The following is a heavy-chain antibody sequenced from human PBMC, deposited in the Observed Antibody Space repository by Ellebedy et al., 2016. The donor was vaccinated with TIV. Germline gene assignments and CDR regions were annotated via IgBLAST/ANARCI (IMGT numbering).Heavy chain of an antibody. J-gene: IGHJ5*02. D-gene: IGHD4-17*01. CDR3: ARLMYSDHECFDP. Sequence: GGSLRLSCAASGFTFSTYYMNWVRQAPGKGLEWISSISSPVTTVNYTDSVKGRFTISRDNAQNSLYLQINSLRADDTAVYYCARLMYSDHECFDPWGQGTLVTVSA. CDR2: ISSPVTTV. V-gene: IGHV3-48*04. CDR1: GFTFSTYY.